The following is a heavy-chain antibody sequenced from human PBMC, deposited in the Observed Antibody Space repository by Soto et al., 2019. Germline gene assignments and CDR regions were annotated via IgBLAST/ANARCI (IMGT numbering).Heavy chain of an antibody. Sequence: QVQLVESGGGLVKPGGSLRLSCAASGFTFSDHYMSWIRQAPGKGLEWISYISSDTTYTNYADSVMGRFTISRDNAKNSLHLQMNSLRAEHTAVYYCARDRDPIFGDFDYWGQGTLVTVSS. V-gene: IGHV3-11*05. CDR1: GFTFSDHY. CDR2: ISSDTTYT. CDR3: ARDRDPIFGDFDY. D-gene: IGHD3-3*01. J-gene: IGHJ4*02.